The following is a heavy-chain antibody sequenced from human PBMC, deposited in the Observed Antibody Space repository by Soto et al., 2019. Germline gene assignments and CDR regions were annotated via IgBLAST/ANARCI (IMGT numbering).Heavy chain of an antibody. D-gene: IGHD5-18*01. CDR2: IIPIFGTA. Sequence: VQLVQSGAEVKKPGSSVKVSCKASGGTFSSYAISWVRQAPGQGLEWMGGIIPIFGTANYAQKFQGRVTITADKSTSTAYMDLSSLRSEDTAVYYCARAGFISEQWDTDYGMDVWGQGTTVTVSS. J-gene: IGHJ6*02. CDR3: ARAGFISEQWDTDYGMDV. CDR1: GGTFSSYA. V-gene: IGHV1-69*06.